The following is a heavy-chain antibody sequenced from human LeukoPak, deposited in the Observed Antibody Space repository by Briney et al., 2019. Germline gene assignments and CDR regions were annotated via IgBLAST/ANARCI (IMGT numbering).Heavy chain of an antibody. J-gene: IGHJ6*02. CDR2: IYYSGST. D-gene: IGHD3-22*01. V-gene: IGHV4-61*01. CDR1: GGSVSSGSYY. Sequence: SETLSLTCTVSGGSVSSGSYYWSWIRQPPGTGLEWIGYIYYSGSTNYNPSLKSRVTISVDTSKNQFSLKLSSVTAADTAVYYCARAKIDYYDSSGYYGGYYYGMDVWGQGTTVTVSS. CDR3: ARAKIDYYDSSGYYGGYYYGMDV.